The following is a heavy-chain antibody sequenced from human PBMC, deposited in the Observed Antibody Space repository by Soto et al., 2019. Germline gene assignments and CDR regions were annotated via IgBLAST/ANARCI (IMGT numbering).Heavy chain of an antibody. V-gene: IGHV1-69*06. Sequence: QVQLVQSGAEVKKPGSSVKVSCKASGGTFSSYAISWVRQAPGQGLEWMGGFIPIFGTANYAQKFQGRVTITADKSTSTAYMELSSLRSEDTAVYYCVREGYCSGGSCYSGWFDPWGQGTLVTVSS. CDR2: FIPIFGTA. D-gene: IGHD2-15*01. CDR3: VREGYCSGGSCYSGWFDP. CDR1: GGTFSSYA. J-gene: IGHJ5*02.